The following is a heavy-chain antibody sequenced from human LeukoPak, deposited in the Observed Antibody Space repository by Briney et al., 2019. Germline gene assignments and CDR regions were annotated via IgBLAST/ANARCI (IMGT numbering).Heavy chain of an antibody. J-gene: IGHJ4*02. CDR3: ARVEGYYYDSSGYYPY. D-gene: IGHD3-22*01. Sequence: GASVKVSCKASGYTFTSYGISWVRQAPGQGLEWMGWISAYNGNTNYAQKLQGRVTMTTDTSTSTAYMELRSLRSDDTAVDYCARVEGYYYDSSGYYPYWGQGTLVTVSS. CDR2: ISAYNGNT. CDR1: GYTFTSYG. V-gene: IGHV1-18*01.